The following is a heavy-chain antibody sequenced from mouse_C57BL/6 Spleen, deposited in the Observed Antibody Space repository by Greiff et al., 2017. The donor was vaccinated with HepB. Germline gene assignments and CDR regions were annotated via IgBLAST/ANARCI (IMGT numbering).Heavy chain of an antibody. CDR2: IHPNSGST. CDR3: AVNTTVNYAMDY. V-gene: IGHV1-64*01. CDR1: GYTFTSYW. D-gene: IGHD1-1*01. Sequence: VQLQQSGAELVKPGASVKLSCKASGYTFTSYWMHWVKQRPGQGFEWIGMIHPNSGSTNYNEKFKSKATLTVDKSSSTAYMHLSIPTSEDSAVYYCAVNTTVNYAMDYWGQGTSVTVSS. J-gene: IGHJ4*01.